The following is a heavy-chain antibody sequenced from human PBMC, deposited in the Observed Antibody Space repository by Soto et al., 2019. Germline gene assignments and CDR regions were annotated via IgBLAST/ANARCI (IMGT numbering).Heavy chain of an antibody. CDR1: GYSFTSYW. D-gene: IGHD2-15*01. CDR2: IDPSDSYT. CDR3: ARGSAARPTADY. V-gene: IGHV5-10-1*01. J-gene: IGHJ4*02. Sequence: PGESLKISYKGSGYSFTSYWISWVRQMPGKGLEWIGRIDPSDSYTNYSPSFQGHLTISADKSISTAYLQWSSLKASDTAMYYCARGSAARPTADYWGQGTLVTVSS.